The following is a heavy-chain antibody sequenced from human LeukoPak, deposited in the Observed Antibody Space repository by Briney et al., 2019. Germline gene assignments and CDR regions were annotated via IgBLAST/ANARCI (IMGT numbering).Heavy chain of an antibody. CDR1: GYTFTSYY. V-gene: IGHV1-46*01. CDR3: ARDGDIVVVPARYYYMDV. CDR2: INPSGGST. Sequence: ASVKVSCKASGYTFTSYYMHWVRQAPGQGLEWMGIINPSGGSTSYAQKFQGRVTMTRDMSTSTVYMELSSLRSEDTAVYYCARDGDIVVVPARYYYMDVWGKGTTVTVSS. J-gene: IGHJ6*03. D-gene: IGHD2-2*01.